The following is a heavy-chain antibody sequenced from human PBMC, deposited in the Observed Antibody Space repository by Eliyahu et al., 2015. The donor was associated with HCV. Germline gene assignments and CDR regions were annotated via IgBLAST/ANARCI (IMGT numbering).Heavy chain of an antibody. D-gene: IGHD6-6*01. CDR1: TGSXXNYY. CDR3: ARGRGASSWDWYFDL. Sequence: QVQLQESGPGLVKPSETLSLTCTVPTGSXXNYYWXWIRAPPGEGLGWIGYIYYSQSTNYNPSLKSRVTISSDTSKNQFSLKLASVTAADTAVYYCARGRGASSWDWYFDLWGRGTLVTVSS. CDR2: IYYSQST. J-gene: IGHJ2*01. V-gene: IGHV4-59*01.